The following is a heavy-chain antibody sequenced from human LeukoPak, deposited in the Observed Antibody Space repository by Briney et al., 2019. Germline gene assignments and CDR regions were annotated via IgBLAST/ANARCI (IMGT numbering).Heavy chain of an antibody. D-gene: IGHD1-26*01. V-gene: IGHV3-23*01. Sequence: GGSLRLSCAASGFTFISYAMNWVRQAPGRGLEWVSAISGGGGSTYYADSVKGRFTLSRDNSKNTLSLQMNSLRAEDTAVYYCAKGWELPLYYFDYWGQGTLVTVSS. CDR2: ISGGGGST. CDR1: GFTFISYA. CDR3: AKGWELPLYYFDY. J-gene: IGHJ4*02.